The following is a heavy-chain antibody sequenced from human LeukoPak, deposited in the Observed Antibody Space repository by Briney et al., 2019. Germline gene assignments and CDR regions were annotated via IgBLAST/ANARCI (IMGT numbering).Heavy chain of an antibody. CDR2: IYPGDSDT. CDR1: GYSFTSYC. J-gene: IGHJ4*02. D-gene: IGHD6-19*01. CDR3: VRQGLRIAVAPVDY. Sequence: GESLKISWKGSGYSFTSYCIGLGRQMPGKGVEWMGIIYPGDSDTKYSPSFQSQVTISADKSISTAYLQWSSLKASDTAMYYCVRQGLRIAVAPVDYWGQGTLVIVSS. V-gene: IGHV5-51*01.